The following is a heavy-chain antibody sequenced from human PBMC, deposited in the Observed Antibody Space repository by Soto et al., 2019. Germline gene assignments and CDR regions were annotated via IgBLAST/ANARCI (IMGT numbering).Heavy chain of an antibody. V-gene: IGHV2-5*02. CDR3: AHVLMYSSGWQTPANWFDP. CDR2: IYWDDDK. CDR1: WSSHSTSGVG. J-gene: IGHJ5*02. Sequence: SGPTPGNPTQPLTLTCTFSWSSHSTSGVGVGWIRQPPGKALEWLALIYWDDDKRYSPSLKSRLTITKDTSKNQVVLTMTNMDPVDTATYYCAHVLMYSSGWQTPANWFDPWGQGTLVTVSS. D-gene: IGHD6-19*01.